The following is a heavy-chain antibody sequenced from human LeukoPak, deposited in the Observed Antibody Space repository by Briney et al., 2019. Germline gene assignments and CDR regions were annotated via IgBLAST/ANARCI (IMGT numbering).Heavy chain of an antibody. CDR2: ISISSGSI. D-gene: IGHD3-22*01. CDR3: AKTYYYDSVGYSPFDY. CDR1: GFSFSRYS. V-gene: IGHV3-21*01. J-gene: IGHJ4*02. Sequence: GGSLRLSRVASGFSFSRYSMNWVRQAPGKGLEGVSSISISSGSIYYADSVKGRFTISRDNAKNSLYLQMNSLRAEDTAIYYCAKTYYYDSVGYSPFDYWGQGSRVIVSS.